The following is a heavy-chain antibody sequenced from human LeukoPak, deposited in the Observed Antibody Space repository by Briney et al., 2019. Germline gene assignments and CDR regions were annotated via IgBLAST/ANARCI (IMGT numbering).Heavy chain of an antibody. V-gene: IGHV3-7*03. CDR1: GFTFSSYW. D-gene: IGHD3-9*01. CDR3: ARDRHVLRYFDWLTFFDY. Sequence: GGSLRLSCAASGFTFSSYWMSWVRQAPGKGLEWVANIKQDGSEKYYVDSVKGRFTISKDNAKNSLYLQMNSLRAEDTAVYYCARDRHVLRYFDWLTFFDYWGQGTLVTVSS. J-gene: IGHJ4*02. CDR2: IKQDGSEK.